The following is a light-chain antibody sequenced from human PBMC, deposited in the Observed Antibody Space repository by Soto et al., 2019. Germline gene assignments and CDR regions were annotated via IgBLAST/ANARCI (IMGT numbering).Light chain of an antibody. CDR3: QQGHSTPYT. J-gene: IGKJ2*01. Sequence: DIKMTQSPSSLSASVGASVTITCRASQNIRTYLNWYQPKPGRAPKLLIHSASALPSGVPSRFSGSGSGTECTLTMSGLQPEDVATYYCQQGHSTPYTFGQGTKVDIK. CDR2: SAS. V-gene: IGKV1-39*01. CDR1: QNIRTY.